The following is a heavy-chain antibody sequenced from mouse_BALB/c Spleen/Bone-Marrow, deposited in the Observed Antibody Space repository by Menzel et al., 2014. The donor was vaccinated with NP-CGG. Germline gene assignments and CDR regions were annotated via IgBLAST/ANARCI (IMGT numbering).Heavy chain of an antibody. CDR3: ARDRGYWGFAY. D-gene: IGHD2-3*01. CDR2: ISDGGSYT. CDR1: GFTFSDYY. J-gene: IGHJ3*01. V-gene: IGHV5-4*02. Sequence: EVKLVESGGGLVKPGGSLKLSCAASGFTFSDYYMYWVRQTPEKRLEWVATISDGGSYTYYPDSVKGRFTISRDNAKNNLHLQMSSLKSEDTAMYYCARDRGYWGFAYWGQGTLVTVSA.